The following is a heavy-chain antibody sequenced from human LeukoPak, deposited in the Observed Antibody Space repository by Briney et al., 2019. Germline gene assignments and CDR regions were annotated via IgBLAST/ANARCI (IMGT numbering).Heavy chain of an antibody. CDR2: IRDKGYGHAT. Sequence: PGGSLRLSCAASGFTFSDSAIHWVRQASGKGLEWVGRIRDKGYGHATAYAASVKGRFTLSRDDSRKTAYLQMDSLKTEDTALYYCTTPNEGNWFDPWGQGTLVTVSS. V-gene: IGHV3-73*01. D-gene: IGHD2-8*01. CDR1: GFTFSDSA. CDR3: TTPNEGNWFDP. J-gene: IGHJ5*02.